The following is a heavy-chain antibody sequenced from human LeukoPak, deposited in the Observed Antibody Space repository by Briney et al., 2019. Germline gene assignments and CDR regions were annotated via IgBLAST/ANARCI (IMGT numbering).Heavy chain of an antibody. CDR3: ERSVAMSPRSFYGMDV. D-gene: IGHD2-2*01. J-gene: IGHJ6*02. CDR2: ISYDGSNT. Sequence: AGSLTLSGAASGFIFSKFPMYWVRQAPGQGREWAAVISYDGSNTYHALHLKGRIAMSRYNSKNSVYLNMNDPGVEDTGVYYCERSVAMSPRSFYGMDVWGQGTTVIVSS. CDR1: GFIFSKFP. V-gene: IGHV3-30*03.